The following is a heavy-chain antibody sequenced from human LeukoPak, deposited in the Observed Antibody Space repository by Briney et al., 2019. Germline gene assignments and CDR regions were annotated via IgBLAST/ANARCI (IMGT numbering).Heavy chain of an antibody. V-gene: IGHV3-23*01. D-gene: IGHD6-19*01. CDR1: GFTFSNYA. Sequence: PGGSLRLSCAASGFTFSNYAMSWVRHTPGKGLEWVSIIRGSDGSTYYADSVKGRFTTSRDNPKNTLYLEMNNLRAEDTALYYCAKARYTAGWYTFDCWGQGTQVTVSS. CDR3: AKARYTAGWYTFDC. J-gene: IGHJ4*02. CDR2: IRGSDGST.